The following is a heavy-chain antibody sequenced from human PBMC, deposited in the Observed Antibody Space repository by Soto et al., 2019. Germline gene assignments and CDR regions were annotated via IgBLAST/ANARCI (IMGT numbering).Heavy chain of an antibody. CDR2: IYRTGST. V-gene: IGHV4-4*02. CDR3: ASRDPGTSVDY. Sequence: HVQLQESGPGLVKPSGTLSLTCAVSGGSFTSNNWWTWVRQPPGQGLEWIGEIYRTGSTNYNPSRKSRVPISLDKSENQFSLKVTSLTAADTAVYYCASRDPGTSVDYWGQGTLVTVS. J-gene: IGHJ4*02. CDR1: GGSFTSNNW. D-gene: IGHD1-7*01.